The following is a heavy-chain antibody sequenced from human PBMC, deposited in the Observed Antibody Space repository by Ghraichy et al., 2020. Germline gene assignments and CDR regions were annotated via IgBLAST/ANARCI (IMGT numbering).Heavy chain of an antibody. CDR2: INPSGGST. D-gene: IGHD5-24*01. Sequence: ASVKVSCKASGYTFTSYYMHWVRQAPGQGLEWMGIINPSGGSTSYAQKFQGRVTMTRDTSTSTVYMELSSLRSEDTAVYYCARAEMATLPYYYYGMDVWGQGTTVTVSS. CDR3: ARAEMATLPYYYYGMDV. CDR1: GYTFTSYY. V-gene: IGHV1-46*01. J-gene: IGHJ6*02.